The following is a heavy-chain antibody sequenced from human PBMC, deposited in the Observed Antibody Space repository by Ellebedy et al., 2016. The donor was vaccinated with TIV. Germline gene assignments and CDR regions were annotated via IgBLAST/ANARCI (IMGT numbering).Heavy chain of an antibody. J-gene: IGHJ5*02. CDR1: GFTFSSYD. CDR2: IGTAGDT. CDR3: TRSLWTIFGFTPNP. Sequence: GESLKISXAASGFTFSSYDMHWVRQATGKGLEWVSAIGTAGDTYYPGSVKGRFTISRDNSKNTLYLQMNSLKTEDTAVYYCTRSLWTIFGFTPNPWGQGTLVTVSS. V-gene: IGHV3-13*01. D-gene: IGHD3-3*01.